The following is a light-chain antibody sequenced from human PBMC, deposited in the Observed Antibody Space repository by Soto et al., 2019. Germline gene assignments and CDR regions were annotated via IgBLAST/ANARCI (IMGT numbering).Light chain of an antibody. J-gene: IGKJ3*01. CDR1: QSVSSN. Sequence: EIVMTQSSATLSVSPGERATLSCRASQSVSSNLAWYQQKPGQAPRLLIYGASTRATGIPARFSGSGSGTEFTLTISSLQSEDFAVYYCQQYNNCPIFTFGPGTKVDIK. CDR2: GAS. V-gene: IGKV3-15*01. CDR3: QQYNNCPIFT.